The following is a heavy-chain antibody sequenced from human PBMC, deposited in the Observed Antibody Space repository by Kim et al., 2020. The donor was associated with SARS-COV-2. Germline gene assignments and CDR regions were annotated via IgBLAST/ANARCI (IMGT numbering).Heavy chain of an antibody. V-gene: IGHV4-59*01. Sequence: SETLSHTCTVSGGSISSYYWSWIRQPPGKGLEWIGYIYYSGSTNYNPSLKSRVTISVDTSKNQFSLKLSSVTAADTAVYYCARVRYYDILTGNLPLYNWFDPWGQGTLVTVSS. CDR3: ARVRYYDILTGNLPLYNWFDP. J-gene: IGHJ5*02. CDR2: IYYSGST. CDR1: GGSISSYY. D-gene: IGHD3-9*01.